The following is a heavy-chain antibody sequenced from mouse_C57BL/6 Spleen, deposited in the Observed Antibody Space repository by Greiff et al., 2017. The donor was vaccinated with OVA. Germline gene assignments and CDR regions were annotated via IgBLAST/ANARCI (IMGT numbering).Heavy chain of an antibody. CDR1: GYSITSGYY. CDR2: ISYDGSN. V-gene: IGHV3-6*01. Sequence: EVQLVESGPGLVKPSQSLSLTCSVTGYSITSGYYWNWIRQFPGNKLEWMGYISYDGSNNYNPSLKNRISITRDTSKNQFFLKLNSVTTEDTATYYCARDRYPYAMDYWGQGTSVTVSS. CDR3: ARDRYPYAMDY. D-gene: IGHD1-1*01. J-gene: IGHJ4*01.